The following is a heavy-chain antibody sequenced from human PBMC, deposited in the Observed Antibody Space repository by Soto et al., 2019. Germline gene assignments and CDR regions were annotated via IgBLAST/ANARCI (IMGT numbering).Heavy chain of an antibody. CDR1: GFTFGDYA. CDR3: TRDLPLGYCSSTSCYDGGDSFDY. J-gene: IGHJ4*02. Sequence: EVQLVESGGGLVQPGRSLRLSCTASGFTFGDYAMSWFRQAPGKGLEWVGFIRSKAYGGTTEYAASVKGRFTISRDDFKSIAYLQMNSLKTEDTAVYYCTRDLPLGYCSSTSCYDGGDSFDYWGQGTLVTVSS. CDR2: IRSKAYGGTT. V-gene: IGHV3-49*03. D-gene: IGHD2-2*01.